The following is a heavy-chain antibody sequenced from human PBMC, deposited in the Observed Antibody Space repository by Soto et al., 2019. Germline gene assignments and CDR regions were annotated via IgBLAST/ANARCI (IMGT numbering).Heavy chain of an antibody. J-gene: IGHJ6*03. V-gene: IGHV3-53*04. CDR2: IYSGGST. D-gene: IGHD6-19*01. Sequence: GGSLRLSCAASGFTVSSNYMSWVRQAPGKGLEWVSVIYSGGSTYYADSVKGRFTISRHNSKNTLYLQMNSLGAEDTAVYYCARSFRYSSGWYYYYYMDVWGKGTTVTVSS. CDR1: GFTVSSNY. CDR3: ARSFRYSSGWYYYYYMDV.